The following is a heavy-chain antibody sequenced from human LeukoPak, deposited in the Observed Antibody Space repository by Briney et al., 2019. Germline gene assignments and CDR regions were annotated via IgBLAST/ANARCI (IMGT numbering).Heavy chain of an antibody. J-gene: IGHJ3*02. CDR3: ARQDYYDSGGYYLAPGAFDI. D-gene: IGHD3-22*01. V-gene: IGHV3-66*02. CDR2: IYSGGST. Sequence: GGSLRLSCAASGFTVSSNYMSWVRQAPGKGLEWVSVIYSGGSTYYADSVKGRFTISRDNSKNTLYLQMNSLRAEDTAVYYCARQDYYDSGGYYLAPGAFDIWGQGTMVTVSS. CDR1: GFTVSSNY.